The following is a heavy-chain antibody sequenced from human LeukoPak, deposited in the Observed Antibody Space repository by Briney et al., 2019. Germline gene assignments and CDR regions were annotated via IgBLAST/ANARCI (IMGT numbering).Heavy chain of an antibody. CDR1: GFAFGTYA. CDR3: ARDPYNTILYRLAH. Sequence: GGSLRLSCAGSGFAFGTYAMSWVRQAPGMGLECVSSISADGQVTYYADSVEGRFTVSRDNSKSTLYLQLNSLRAEDTATYYCARDPYNTILYRLAHWGQGTLVTVSS. V-gene: IGHV3-23*01. D-gene: IGHD3-10*01. CDR2: ISADGQVT. J-gene: IGHJ4*02.